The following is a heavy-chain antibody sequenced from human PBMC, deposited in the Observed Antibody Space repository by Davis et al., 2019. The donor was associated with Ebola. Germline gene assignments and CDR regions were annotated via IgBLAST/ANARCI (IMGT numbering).Heavy chain of an antibody. CDR2: IYYSGST. V-gene: IGHV4-34*11. CDR1: GGSFSGYY. D-gene: IGHD6-19*01. CDR3: ARVGIAVAGTGFDP. Sequence: SETLSLTCAVYGGSFSGYYWSWIRQPPGKGLEWIGYIYYSGSTNYNPSLKSRVTISANTSKNQFSLKLSSVTAADTAVYCCARVGIAVAGTGFDPWGQGTLVTVSS. J-gene: IGHJ5*02.